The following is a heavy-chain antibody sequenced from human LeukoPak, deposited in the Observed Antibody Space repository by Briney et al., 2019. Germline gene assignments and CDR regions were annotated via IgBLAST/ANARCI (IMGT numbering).Heavy chain of an antibody. CDR2: IWYDGSNK. J-gene: IGHJ4*02. D-gene: IGHD3-10*01. CDR1: GFTFSSYG. CDR3: AKGYYGSGSYYYIDY. V-gene: IGHV3-33*06. Sequence: GRSLRLSCAASGFTFSSYGMPWVRQAPGKGLEWVAVIWYDGSNKYYADSVKGRFTISRDNSKNTLFLQMNSLRAEDTAVYSCAKGYYGSGSYYYIDYWGQGTLVTVSS.